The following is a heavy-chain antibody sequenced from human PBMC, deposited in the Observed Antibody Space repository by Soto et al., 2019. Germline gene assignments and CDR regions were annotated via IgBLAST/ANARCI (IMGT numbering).Heavy chain of an antibody. CDR2: IYYSGST. V-gene: IGHV4-30-4*01. CDR3: AREAAHPYLFDP. J-gene: IGHJ5*02. Sequence: SETLSLTCTVSGGSIGSGDYYWSWIRQPPGKGLEWIGYIYYSGSTYYNPSLKSRVTISVDTSKNQFSLKLSSVTAADTAVYYCAREAAHPYLFDPWGQGTLVTVSS. CDR1: GGSIGSGDYY. D-gene: IGHD2-2*02.